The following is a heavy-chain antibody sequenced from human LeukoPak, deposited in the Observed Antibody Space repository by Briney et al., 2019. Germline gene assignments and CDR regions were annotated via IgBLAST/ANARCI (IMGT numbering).Heavy chain of an antibody. CDR2: IYYSGTT. D-gene: IGHD5-24*01. Sequence: KPSETLSLACTVSGGSISSADYYWSWIRQHPGKGLEWIGHIYYSGTTYYNPSLKSRLSISVDTSKSQFSLRLSSVTAADTAVYYRATGHGYNYNYWGQGTLVTVSS. CDR1: GGSISSADYY. J-gene: IGHJ4*02. CDR3: ATGHGYNYNY. V-gene: IGHV4-31*03.